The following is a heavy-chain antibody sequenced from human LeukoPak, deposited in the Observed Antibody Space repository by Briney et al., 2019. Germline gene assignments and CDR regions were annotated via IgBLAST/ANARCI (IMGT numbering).Heavy chain of an antibody. Sequence: PSETLSLTCTVSGGSLSSYCWSWIRQPAGKGLEWIGRIYTSGSTNYNPSLKSRVTMSVDTSKNQFSLKLSSVTAADTAVYYCASQGGYGTLAYCGGDCYPGAFDIWGQGTMVTVSS. CDR3: ASQGGYGTLAYCGGDCYPGAFDI. CDR2: IYTSGST. D-gene: IGHD2-21*02. CDR1: GGSLSSYC. V-gene: IGHV4-4*07. J-gene: IGHJ3*02.